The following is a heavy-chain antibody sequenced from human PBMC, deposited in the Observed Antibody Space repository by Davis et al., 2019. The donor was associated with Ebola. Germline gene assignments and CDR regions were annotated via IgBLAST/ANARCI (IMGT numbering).Heavy chain of an antibody. V-gene: IGHV4-61*08. CDR1: GGSVSSGGYY. Sequence: SETLSLTCTVSGGSVSSGGYYWNWIRQPPGKGLEWIGYIYYSGSTDYSPSLRGRVTISLDTSKNQFSLKLSSVTAADTAVYYCARGNYGDYIVLYYYNMGVWGQGTTGTGSS. CDR3: ARGNYGDYIVLYYYNMGV. CDR2: IYYSGST. D-gene: IGHD4-17*01. J-gene: IGHJ6*02.